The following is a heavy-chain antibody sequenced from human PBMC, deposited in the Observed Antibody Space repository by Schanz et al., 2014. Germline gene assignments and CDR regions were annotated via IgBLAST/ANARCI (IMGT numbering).Heavy chain of an antibody. CDR3: ARDRRNADLDY. CDR1: GITFSSHS. CDR2: ITYNGGTI. Sequence: EVHLVESGGGLVQPGGSLRLSCAASGITFSSHSFNWVRQAPGKGLEWISYITYNGGTIYYADSVKGRFTISRDNAKNSLCLEMNSLRAEDTALYYCARDRRNADLDYWGQGTLGTVSS. J-gene: IGHJ4*02. D-gene: IGHD1-1*01. V-gene: IGHV3-48*01.